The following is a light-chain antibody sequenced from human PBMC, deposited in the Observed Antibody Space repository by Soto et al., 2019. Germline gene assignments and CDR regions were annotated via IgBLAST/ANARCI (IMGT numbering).Light chain of an antibody. CDR2: DVN. CDR3: CSYAGKYTLLYV. Sequence: QSALTQPRSVSGSPGQSLTISCTGTSSDVGGYNYVSWYQRHPGKAPKLILYDVNKRPSGVPDRFSASKSGDTASLTISGLQAEDEADYYCCSYAGKYTLLYVFGIGTKLTVL. J-gene: IGLJ1*01. CDR1: SSDVGGYNY. V-gene: IGLV2-11*01.